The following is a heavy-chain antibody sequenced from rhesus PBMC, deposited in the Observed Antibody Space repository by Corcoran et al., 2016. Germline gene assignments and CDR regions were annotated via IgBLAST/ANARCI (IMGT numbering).Heavy chain of an antibody. J-gene: IGHJ4*01. CDR3: TLSFGTGWSPR. CDR2: VSGGDGRT. CDR1: GASISSNF. Sequence: QVHLQESGPGLVKPSETLSLTCAVAGASISSNFWTWIRQSPGRGLEWFGRVSGGDGRTAYNPVLKRRVTISTDTSKNQFFLKLNSVTAADTAVYYCTLSFGTGWSPRWGQGVLVTVSS. V-gene: IGHV4-173*01. D-gene: IGHD6S26*01.